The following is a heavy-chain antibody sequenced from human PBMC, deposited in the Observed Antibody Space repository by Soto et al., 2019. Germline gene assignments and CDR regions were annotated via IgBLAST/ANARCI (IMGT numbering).Heavy chain of an antibody. D-gene: IGHD3-3*01. CDR3: ARASSKVTIFGVVIVLDNWFDP. V-gene: IGHV1-46*01. CDR1: GYTFTSYY. J-gene: IGHJ5*02. CDR2: INPSGGST. Sequence: GASVKVSCKASGYTFTSYYMRWVRQAPGQGLEWMGIINPSGGSTSYAQKFQGRVTMTRDTSTSTVYMELSSLRSEDTAVYYCARASSKVTIFGVVIVLDNWFDPWGQGTLVTVSS.